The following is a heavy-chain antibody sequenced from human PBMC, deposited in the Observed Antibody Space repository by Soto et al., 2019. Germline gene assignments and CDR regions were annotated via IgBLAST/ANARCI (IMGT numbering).Heavy chain of an antibody. CDR1: VGSFSRFY. Sequence: PSETLSLTCAVCVGSFSRFYWVWIRQPPDKGLEWIGELYQSGSTNYNPSLWSRVTISVDTSMNQFSLKLSSVTAADTAVYYCASRQGNWNYLYYSYGMDVWGQGTTVTVSS. V-gene: IGHV4-34*01. J-gene: IGHJ6*02. CDR3: ASRQGNWNYLYYSYGMDV. D-gene: IGHD1-7*01. CDR2: LYQSGST.